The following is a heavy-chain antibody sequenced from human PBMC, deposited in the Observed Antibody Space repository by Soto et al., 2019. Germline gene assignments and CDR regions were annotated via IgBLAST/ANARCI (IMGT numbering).Heavy chain of an antibody. D-gene: IGHD6-25*01. V-gene: IGHV3-23*01. CDR3: AKFIVGTGGSSGWPWFLDS. CDR1: GFAFSSYA. CDR2: LSGTGGTT. J-gene: IGHJ4*02. Sequence: EVQLLESGGNLVPPGGSLRLSCAASGFAFSSYAMTWVRQAPGKGLEWVSALSGTGGTTYSADSVRGRFTIARDNSKNTLYLQMNGLSPEDSAIYYCAKFIVGTGGSSGWPWFLDSWGQGTLVTVSS.